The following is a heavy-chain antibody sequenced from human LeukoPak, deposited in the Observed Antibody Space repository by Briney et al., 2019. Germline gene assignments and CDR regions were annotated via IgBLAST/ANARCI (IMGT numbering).Heavy chain of an antibody. CDR1: GYTFTGYY. J-gene: IGHJ6*02. V-gene: IGHV1-2*02. CDR2: INPNSGGT. Sequence: ASVKVSCKASGYTFTGYYMHWVRQAPGQGLEWMGWINPNSGGTNYAQKFQGRVTMTRDTSISTAYMELSRLRSDDTAVYYCARVYRLGVADYYYGMDVWGQGTTVTVSS. CDR3: ARVYRLGVADYYYGMDV. D-gene: IGHD3-16*01.